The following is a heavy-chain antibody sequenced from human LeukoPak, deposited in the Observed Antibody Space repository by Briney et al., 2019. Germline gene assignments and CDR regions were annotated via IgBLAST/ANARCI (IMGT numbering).Heavy chain of an antibody. V-gene: IGHV4-61*05. CDR2: IYYSGIP. CDR1: GGSISSSSYY. CDR3: ARCPIFGAPPPHNWFDP. Sequence: SETLSLTCTVSGGSISSSSYYWGWIRQPPGKGLECIGYIYYSGIPNYNPSLKSRVTISVDTSKNQFSLKLSSVTAADTAVYYCARCPIFGAPPPHNWFDPWGQGTLVTVSS. J-gene: IGHJ5*02. D-gene: IGHD3-3*01.